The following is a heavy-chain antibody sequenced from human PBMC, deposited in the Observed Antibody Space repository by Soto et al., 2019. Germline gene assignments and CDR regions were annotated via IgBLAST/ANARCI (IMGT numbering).Heavy chain of an antibody. CDR1: GYTFTGYY. Sequence: GASVKVSCKASGYTFTGYYMHWVRQAPGQGLEWMGWINPNSGGTNHAQKFQGRVTMTRDTSISTAYMELSRLRSDDTAVYYCARENYYYYGMDVWGQGTTVTVSS. J-gene: IGHJ6*02. V-gene: IGHV1-2*02. CDR2: INPNSGGT. CDR3: ARENYYYYGMDV.